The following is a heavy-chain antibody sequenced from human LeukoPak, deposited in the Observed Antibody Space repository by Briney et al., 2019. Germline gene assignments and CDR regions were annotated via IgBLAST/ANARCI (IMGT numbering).Heavy chain of an antibody. V-gene: IGHV4-39*07. J-gene: IGHJ4*02. CDR3: ARDRRGSGRGFDY. Sequence: SETLSLTCTVSSGSISSSNYYWSWIRQPPGKGLEWIGEINHSGSTNYNPSLKSRVTISVDTSKNQFSLKLSSVTAADTAVYYCARDRRGSGRGFDYWGQGTLVTVSS. CDR1: SGSISSSNYY. CDR2: INHSGST. D-gene: IGHD6-19*01.